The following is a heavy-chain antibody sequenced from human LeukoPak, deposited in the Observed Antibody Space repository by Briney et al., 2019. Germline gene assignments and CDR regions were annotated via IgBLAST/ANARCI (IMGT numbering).Heavy chain of an antibody. D-gene: IGHD3-9*01. CDR1: GFTFSSYS. Sequence: GGSLRLSCAASGFTFSSYSMNWARQAPGKGLEWVSSISSSSSYIYYADSVKGRFTISGDNAKSSLYLQMNSLRAEDTAVYYCARGKRSYDILTGYYDFDYWGQGTLVTVSS. V-gene: IGHV3-21*01. CDR2: ISSSSSYI. J-gene: IGHJ4*02. CDR3: ARGKRSYDILTGYYDFDY.